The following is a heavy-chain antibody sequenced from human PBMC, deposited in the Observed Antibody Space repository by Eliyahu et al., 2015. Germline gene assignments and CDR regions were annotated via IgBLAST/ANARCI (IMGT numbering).Heavy chain of an antibody. CDR3: ARGEHYYDSSGLYPTDAFDI. CDR2: IYYSGST. D-gene: IGHD3-22*01. CDR1: GGSISSGGYY. J-gene: IGHJ3*02. V-gene: IGHV4-31*03. Sequence: QVQLQESGPGLVKPSQTLSLTCTVXGGSISSGGYYWSWIRQHPGKGLEWIGYIYYSGSTYYNPSLKSRVTISVDTSKNQFSLKLSSVTAADTAVYYCARGEHYYDSSGLYPTDAFDIWGQGTMVTVSS.